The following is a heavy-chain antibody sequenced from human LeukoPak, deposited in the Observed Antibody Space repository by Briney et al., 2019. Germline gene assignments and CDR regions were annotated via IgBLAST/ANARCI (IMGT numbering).Heavy chain of an antibody. CDR2: IYYSGST. V-gene: IGHV4-30-4*08. CDR1: GGSISSGDYY. J-gene: IGHJ4*02. Sequence: SRTLSLTCTVSGGSISSGDYYWSWIRQPPGKGLEWIGYIYYSGSTYYNPSLKSRVTISVGTSKNQFSLKLSSVTAADTAVYYCTAFPPIDFCGGYPSQFNYWGQGTLVTVSS. CDR3: TAFPPIDFCGGYPSQFNY. D-gene: IGHD3-3*01.